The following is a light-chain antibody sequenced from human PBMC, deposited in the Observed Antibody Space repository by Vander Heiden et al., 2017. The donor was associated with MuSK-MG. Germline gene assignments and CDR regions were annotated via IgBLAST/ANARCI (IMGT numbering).Light chain of an antibody. Sequence: DIVMTQSPDSLAVSLGERATINCKSSQSVLYSSNNKNYLAWYQQKPGQPPKLLIYWASTRESGVPDRFSGSGSGTDFTLTISSLHAEDVAVYYCQQYDSTPHTFGPGTKVDIK. CDR3: QQYDSTPHT. V-gene: IGKV4-1*01. CDR1: QSVLYSSNNKNY. J-gene: IGKJ3*01. CDR2: WAS.